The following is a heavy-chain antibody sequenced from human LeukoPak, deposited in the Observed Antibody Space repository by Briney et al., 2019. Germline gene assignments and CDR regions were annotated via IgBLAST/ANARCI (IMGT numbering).Heavy chain of an antibody. D-gene: IGHD2-21*01. CDR1: GGSISSGGYY. Sequence: PSETLSLTCTVSGGSISSGGYYWSWIRQHPGKGLEWIGYIYYSGSTYYNPSLKSRVTISVDTSKNQFSLKLSSVTAADTAAYYCAAVVRTRSYDAFDIWGQGTMVTVSS. J-gene: IGHJ3*02. V-gene: IGHV4-31*03. CDR2: IYYSGST. CDR3: AAVVRTRSYDAFDI.